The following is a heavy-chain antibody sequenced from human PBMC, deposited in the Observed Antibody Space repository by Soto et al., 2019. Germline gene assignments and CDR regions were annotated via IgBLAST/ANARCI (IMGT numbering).Heavy chain of an antibody. V-gene: IGHV3-64*01. CDR2: ISSNGGST. D-gene: IGHD2-15*01. Sequence: GGSLRLSCAASGFTFSSYAMHWVRQAPGKGLEYVSAISSNGGSTYYANSVKGRLTISRDNSKNTLYLQMGSLRAEDMAVYYCARELCSGGSCYETDAFDIWGQGTMVTVSS. J-gene: IGHJ3*02. CDR1: GFTFSSYA. CDR3: ARELCSGGSCYETDAFDI.